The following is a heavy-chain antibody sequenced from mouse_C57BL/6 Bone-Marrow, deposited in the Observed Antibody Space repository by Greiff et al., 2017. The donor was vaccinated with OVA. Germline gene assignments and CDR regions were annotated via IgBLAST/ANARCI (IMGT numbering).Heavy chain of an antibody. V-gene: IGHV1-64*01. Sequence: QVLLQQPGAELVKPGASVKLSCKASGYTFTSYWMHWVKQRPGQGLEWIGMIHPNSGSTNYNETFKSKATLTVDKSASTAYMQLSSLTSEDSAVYYFARAGWYFDVWGTGTTVTVSS. CDR2: IHPNSGST. CDR3: ARAGWYFDV. CDR1: GYTFTSYW. J-gene: IGHJ1*03.